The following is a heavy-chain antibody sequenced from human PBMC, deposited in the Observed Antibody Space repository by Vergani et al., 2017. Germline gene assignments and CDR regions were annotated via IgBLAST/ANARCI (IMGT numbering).Heavy chain of an antibody. V-gene: IGHV3-7*03. CDR1: GFTFSSYW. CDR3: AKGGNTMVRGVIISFDY. Sequence: EVQLVESGGGLVQPGGSLRLSCAASGFTFSSYWMSWVRQAPGKGLEWVANIKQDGSEKYYVDSVKGRFTISRDNSKNTLYLQMNSLRSEDTAVYYCAKGGNTMVRGVIISFDYWGQGTLVTVSS. J-gene: IGHJ4*02. D-gene: IGHD3-10*01. CDR2: IKQDGSEK.